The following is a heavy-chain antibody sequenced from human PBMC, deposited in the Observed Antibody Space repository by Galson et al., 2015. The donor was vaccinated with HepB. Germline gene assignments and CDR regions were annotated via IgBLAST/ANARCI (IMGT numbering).Heavy chain of an antibody. Sequence: SLRLSCAASGFTFSSYGMHWVRQAPGKGLEWVAVIWYDGSNKYYADSVRGRFTISRDNYRNTLNLQMNSLRAEDTAVYYCAREERYGTIDYWGQGTLVTVSS. CDR2: IWYDGSNK. CDR1: GFTFSSYG. J-gene: IGHJ4*02. V-gene: IGHV3-33*01. CDR3: AREERYGTIDY. D-gene: IGHD2-2*01.